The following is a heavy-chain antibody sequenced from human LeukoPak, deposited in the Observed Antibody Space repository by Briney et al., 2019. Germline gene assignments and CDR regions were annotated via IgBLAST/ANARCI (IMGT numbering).Heavy chain of an antibody. D-gene: IGHD3-22*01. CDR1: GFTFSSYA. CDR2: ISGSGGST. J-gene: IGHJ4*02. CDR3: ARAYHFENGGYYRHFDF. Sequence: GGSLRLSCAASGFTFSSYAMSWVRQAPGKGLEWVSAISGSGGSTYYADSVKGRFTISRDNSKNTLYLQMSSLRAEDTALYYCARAYHFENGGYYRHFDFWGQGILVIVSS. V-gene: IGHV3-23*01.